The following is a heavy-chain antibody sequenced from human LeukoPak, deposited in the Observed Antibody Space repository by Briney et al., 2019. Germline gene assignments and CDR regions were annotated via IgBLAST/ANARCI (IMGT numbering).Heavy chain of an antibody. CDR1: GFTFSDYY. V-gene: IGHV3-11*04. J-gene: IGHJ4*02. D-gene: IGHD4-17*01. CDR3: ARDTYGDYRFAY. CDR2: ITNSGSTI. Sequence: GGSLRLSCAASGFTFSDYYMSWIRQAPGKGLEWVSYITNSGSTIYYADSVKGRFTISRDNAKNAVYLQMNSLRAEDTAVYYCARDTYGDYRFAYWGQGVLVTVSS.